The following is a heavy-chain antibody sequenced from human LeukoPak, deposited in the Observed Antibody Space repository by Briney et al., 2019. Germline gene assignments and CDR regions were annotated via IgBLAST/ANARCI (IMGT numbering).Heavy chain of an antibody. Sequence: GSLRLSCAASGFTFGNAWMTWVRQAPGKGLEWIGYIYYSGSTNYNPSLKSRVTISVDTSKNQFSLKLSSVTAADTAVYYCARAPGPFDAFDIWGQGTMVTVSS. J-gene: IGHJ3*02. D-gene: IGHD2/OR15-2a*01. CDR3: ARAPGPFDAFDI. CDR2: IYYSGST. CDR1: GFTFGNAW. V-gene: IGHV4-59*01.